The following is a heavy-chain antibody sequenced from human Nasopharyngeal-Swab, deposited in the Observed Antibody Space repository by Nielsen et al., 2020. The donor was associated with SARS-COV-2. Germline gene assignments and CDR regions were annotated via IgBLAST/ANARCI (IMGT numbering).Heavy chain of an antibody. J-gene: IGHJ4*02. D-gene: IGHD1-26*01. Sequence: GESLKISCAASEFAFSSYWMHWVRQAPEKGLVWVSRINSDGTRTNYADSVKGRFTISRDNSKNTLYLQMNSLRAEDTAVYYCARSLSGSYHGPFDYWGQGTLVTVSS. CDR2: INSDGTRT. V-gene: IGHV3-74*01. CDR1: EFAFSSYW. CDR3: ARSLSGSYHGPFDY.